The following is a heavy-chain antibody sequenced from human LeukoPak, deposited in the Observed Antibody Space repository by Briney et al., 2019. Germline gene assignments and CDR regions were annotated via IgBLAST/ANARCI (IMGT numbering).Heavy chain of an antibody. V-gene: IGHV3-74*01. CDR2: INSDGSST. CDR1: GFTFSSYW. J-gene: IGHJ3*02. D-gene: IGHD2-15*01. CDR3: ARDGSSCRANAFDI. Sequence: GGSLRLSCAASGFTFSSYWMHWVRQAPGKGLEWVSRINSDGSSTNYADSVKGRFTISRDNAKNTLYLQMNSLRAEDTAVYYCARDGSSCRANAFDIWGQGTMVTVSS.